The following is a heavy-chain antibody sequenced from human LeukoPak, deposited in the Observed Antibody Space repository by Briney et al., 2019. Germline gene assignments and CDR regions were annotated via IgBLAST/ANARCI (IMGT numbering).Heavy chain of an antibody. Sequence: PGGPLRLSCAASGFTFSSYAMHWVRQAPGKGLEYVSAISNDAVRTYYATSVKGRFTISRDNSKNTLFLQMGSLRAEDMAVYYCGRDLLGGGLDYWGQGTLVTVPS. CDR3: GRDLLGGGLDY. CDR2: ISNDAVRT. CDR1: GFTFSSYA. J-gene: IGHJ4*02. V-gene: IGHV3-64*01. D-gene: IGHD3-16*01.